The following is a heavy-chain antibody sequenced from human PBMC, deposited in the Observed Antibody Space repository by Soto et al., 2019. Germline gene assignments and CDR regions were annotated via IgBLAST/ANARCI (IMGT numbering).Heavy chain of an antibody. CDR2: ISPYDGYT. V-gene: IGHV1-18*01. CDR1: GYTFASYG. J-gene: IGHJ6*02. D-gene: IGHD3-22*01. CDR3: ARGGYYDSSGARNYYFYGMNV. Sequence: ASVKVSCKASGYTFASYGINWVRQAPGQGPEWLGWISPYDGYTHYAQILQGRVSMTTDTSTKTAYMELRSPRSDDTAMYYCARGGYYDSSGARNYYFYGMNVWGQGTTVTVSS.